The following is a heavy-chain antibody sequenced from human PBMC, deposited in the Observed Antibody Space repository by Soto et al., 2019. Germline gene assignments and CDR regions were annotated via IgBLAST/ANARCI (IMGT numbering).Heavy chain of an antibody. J-gene: IGHJ4*02. D-gene: IGHD3-9*01. Sequence: SETLSLTCPVSGGSISSRSYYWGWIRQPPGKGLEWIGSIYYSGSTYYNPSLKSRVTISVDTSKNQFSLKLSSVTAADTAVYYLARLGHAYDDILTGYSSINEFYYWGQGTLVTVSS. CDR3: ARLGHAYDDILTGYSSINEFYY. V-gene: IGHV4-39*01. CDR2: IYYSGST. CDR1: GGSISSRSYY.